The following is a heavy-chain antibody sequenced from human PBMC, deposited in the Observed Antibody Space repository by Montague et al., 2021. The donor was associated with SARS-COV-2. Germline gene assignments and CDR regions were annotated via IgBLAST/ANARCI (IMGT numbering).Heavy chain of an antibody. D-gene: IGHD2-8*01. Sequence: SLRLSCAASGFTFNLYPIHWVRQAPGKGLEWVALISYDGTNTYYXDSVKGRFTISRDNSNNTLNLQMNSLRPEDTAVYYCARDIRTTGGVYVLDIWGQGTMVTVSS. V-gene: IGHV3-30*04. CDR1: GFTFNLYP. J-gene: IGHJ3*02. CDR2: ISYDGTNT. CDR3: ARDIRTTGGVYVLDI.